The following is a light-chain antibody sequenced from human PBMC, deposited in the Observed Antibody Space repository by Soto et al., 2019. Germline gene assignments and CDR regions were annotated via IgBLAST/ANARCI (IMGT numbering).Light chain of an antibody. J-gene: IGKJ1*01. CDR1: QSVSSN. Sequence: EIVMTQSPGTLSVSPGERATLSCRASQSVSSNLAWYQQKPGQAPRLLIFGASTRATGIPARFSGSGFGTQFTLTISSLQSEDFAIYYCQQYNNWWTFGQGTKVEIK. CDR2: GAS. V-gene: IGKV3-15*01. CDR3: QQYNNWWT.